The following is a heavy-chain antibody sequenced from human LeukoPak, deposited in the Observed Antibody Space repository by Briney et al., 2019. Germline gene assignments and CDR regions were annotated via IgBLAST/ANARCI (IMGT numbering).Heavy chain of an antibody. CDR3: AREYYYDSSGYYRSAFDI. D-gene: IGHD3-22*01. CDR2: MNPNSGNT. CDR1: GYTFTSYD. Sequence: ASVKVSCKASGYTFTSYDINWVRQATGQGLEWMGWMNPNSGNTGYAQKFQGRVTMTRDTSISTAYMELSRLRSDDTAVYYCAREYYYDSSGYYRSAFDIWGQGTMVTVSS. J-gene: IGHJ3*02. V-gene: IGHV1-8*02.